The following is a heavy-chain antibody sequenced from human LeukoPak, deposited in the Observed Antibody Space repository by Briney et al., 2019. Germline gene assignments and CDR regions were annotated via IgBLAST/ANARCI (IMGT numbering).Heavy chain of an antibody. Sequence: ASVKVSCKASGYTFTGDYMHWVRQAPGQGLEWLGWINPNSGGTNYAQKFQGRVTMTRDTSISTAYMELSRLRSDDTAVYYCAREVVPAATLGDWFDPWGQGTLVTVSS. D-gene: IGHD2-2*01. J-gene: IGHJ5*02. V-gene: IGHV1-2*02. CDR3: AREVVPAATLGDWFDP. CDR1: GYTFTGDY. CDR2: INPNSGGT.